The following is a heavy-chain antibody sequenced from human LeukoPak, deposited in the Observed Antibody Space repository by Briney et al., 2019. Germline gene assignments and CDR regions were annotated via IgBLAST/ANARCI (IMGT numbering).Heavy chain of an antibody. CDR3: ARDSPDCGSTTCYKDWFDP. J-gene: IGHJ5*02. CDR1: GDSISSSSYY. D-gene: IGHD2-2*02. Sequence: SETLSLTCTVSGDSISSSSYYWGWIRQPPGKGLEWIGSIYYIGTTYYNPSFKSRVTISIDTSKNQFSLNLSSVTAADTAVYYCARDSPDCGSTTCYKDWFDPWGQGTLVTVTS. CDR2: IYYIGTT. V-gene: IGHV4-39*02.